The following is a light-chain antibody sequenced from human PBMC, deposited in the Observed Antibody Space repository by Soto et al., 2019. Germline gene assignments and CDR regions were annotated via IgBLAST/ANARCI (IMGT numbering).Light chain of an antibody. CDR3: QQRSNWEFT. CDR1: QGVSSY. V-gene: IGKV3-11*01. Sequence: EIVLTQSPATLSLSPGERATLSCRASQGVSSYLAWYQQKPGQAPRLLIYDASNRATGIPARFSGSGSGTDFTLTISSLEPEDFAVYYCQQRSNWEFTFGQGTRLEIK. J-gene: IGKJ5*01. CDR2: DAS.